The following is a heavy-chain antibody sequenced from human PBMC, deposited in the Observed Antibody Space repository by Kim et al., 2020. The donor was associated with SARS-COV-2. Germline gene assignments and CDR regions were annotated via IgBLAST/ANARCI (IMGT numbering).Heavy chain of an antibody. J-gene: IGHJ5*02. V-gene: IGHV4-39*07. CDR3: AVRYFDIGFDP. D-gene: IGHD3-9*01. Sequence: CYNASLKSGVTISVETSKNQFSLKRSSVTAADTAVYYWAVRYFDIGFDPWGQGTLVTVSS.